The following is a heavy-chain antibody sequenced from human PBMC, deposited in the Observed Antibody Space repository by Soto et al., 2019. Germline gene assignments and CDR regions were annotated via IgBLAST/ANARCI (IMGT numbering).Heavy chain of an antibody. D-gene: IGHD1-1*01. CDR1: GFSFGSHA. J-gene: IGHJ4*02. V-gene: IGHV3-30*18. CDR2: VIYDGSNK. CDR3: AKDRGDTWTEYYFDH. Sequence: PGGSLRLSCSASGFSFGSHAMHWVRQTPGKGLEWVAVVIYDGSNKYYADSVKGRFTISRDNSKSMLFLQMNSLRPEDTALYYCAKDRGDTWTEYYFDHWGPGTMVTVSS.